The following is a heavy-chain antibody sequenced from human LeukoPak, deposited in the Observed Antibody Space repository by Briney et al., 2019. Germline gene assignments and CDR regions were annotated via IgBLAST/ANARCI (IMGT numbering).Heavy chain of an antibody. Sequence: PGRSLRLSCAASGFTFSSYAMHWVRQAPGKGLEWVAVISYDGSNKYYADSVKGRFTISRDNSKNTLYLQMNSLRAEDTAVYYCARGGGLRFLEWLSNFDYWGQGTLVTVSS. D-gene: IGHD3-3*01. J-gene: IGHJ4*02. CDR3: ARGGGLRFLEWLSNFDY. CDR1: GFTFSSYA. CDR2: ISYDGSNK. V-gene: IGHV3-30-3*01.